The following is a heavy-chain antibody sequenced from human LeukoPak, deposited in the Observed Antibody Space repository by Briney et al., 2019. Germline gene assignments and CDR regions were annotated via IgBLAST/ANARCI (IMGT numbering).Heavy chain of an antibody. V-gene: IGHV1-69*13. CDR1: GGTFSSYA. Sequence: ASVKVSCKASGGTFSSYAISWVRQAPGQGLEWMGGIIPIFGTANYAQKFQGRVTITADESTSTAYMELSSLRSEDTAVYYCARAPSRSEPPHYYYYGMDVWGQGTTVTVSS. CDR3: ARAPSRSEPPHYYYYGMDV. D-gene: IGHD6-6*01. J-gene: IGHJ6*02. CDR2: IIPIFGTA.